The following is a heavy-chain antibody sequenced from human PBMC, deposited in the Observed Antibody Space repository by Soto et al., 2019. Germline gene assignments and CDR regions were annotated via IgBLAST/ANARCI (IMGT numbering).Heavy chain of an antibody. D-gene: IGHD2-15*01. CDR2: INPSGGST. V-gene: IGHV1-46*01. Sequence: QVQLVQSGAEVKKPGASVKVSCKASGYTFTSYYMHWVRQAPGQGLEWMGIINPSGGSTSYAQKFQGRVTMTRDTSTSTVYMELSSLRSEDTAVYYCARTRMRYCSGGSCYYPGYYFDYWGLGTLVTVSS. CDR3: ARTRMRYCSGGSCYYPGYYFDY. J-gene: IGHJ4*02. CDR1: GYTFTSYY.